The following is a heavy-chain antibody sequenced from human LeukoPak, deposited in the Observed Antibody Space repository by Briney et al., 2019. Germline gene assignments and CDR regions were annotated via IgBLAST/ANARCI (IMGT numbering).Heavy chain of an antibody. D-gene: IGHD4-11*01. CDR1: GGSISSYY. CDR3: ARGPPFMTNNWFDP. V-gene: IGHV4-59*01. J-gene: IGHJ5*02. CDR2: IYYSGST. Sequence: SETLSLTCAVSGGSISSYYWSWIRQPPGKGLEWIGYIYYSGSTNYNPSLKSRVTISVDTSKNQFSLKLSSVTAADTAVYYCARGPPFMTNNWFDPWGQGTLVTVSS.